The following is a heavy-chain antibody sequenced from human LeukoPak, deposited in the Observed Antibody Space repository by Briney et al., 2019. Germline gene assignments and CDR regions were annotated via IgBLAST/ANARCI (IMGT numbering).Heavy chain of an antibody. V-gene: IGHV4-4*02. CDR2: IYYSGST. Sequence: SETLSLTCAVSGGSISSSHWWNWVRQPPGKGLEWIGEIYYSGSTYYNPSLESRVTISVDTSKNQFSLILSSVTAADTAVYYCARSYGSGNFFDSWGQGTLVTVSS. CDR3: ARSYGSGNFFDS. CDR1: GGSISSSHW. D-gene: IGHD3-10*01. J-gene: IGHJ4*02.